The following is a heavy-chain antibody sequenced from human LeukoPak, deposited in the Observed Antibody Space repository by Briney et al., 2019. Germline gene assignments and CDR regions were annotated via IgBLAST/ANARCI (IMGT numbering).Heavy chain of an antibody. Sequence: GGSLRLSCLAYEFPFSNIWMNCVSQAPGKGLEWVANIKEDGSESNYVDSVKGRFTISRDNAESSLYLQMNNLRSEDTAIYYYARGRRYNGHWYYVDYWGQGTLVTVSS. D-gene: IGHD1-14*01. CDR2: IKEDGSES. V-gene: IGHV3-7*01. J-gene: IGHJ4*02. CDR1: EFPFSNIW. CDR3: ARGRRYNGHWYYVDY.